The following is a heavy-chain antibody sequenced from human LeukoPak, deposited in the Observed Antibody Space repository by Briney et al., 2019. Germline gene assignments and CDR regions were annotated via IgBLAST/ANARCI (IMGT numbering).Heavy chain of an antibody. J-gene: IGHJ4*02. Sequence: PGGSLRLSCVASGFPFSSYCMTWVRQAPGKGLEWVANIKQDGSKKSYVDSVKGRFTISRDNAKNSLYLQMNSLRAEDTGIYYCTRVGYIDEGIDYWGQGTLVTVSS. CDR2: IKQDGSKK. CDR3: TRVGYIDEGIDY. V-gene: IGHV3-7*04. D-gene: IGHD5-24*01. CDR1: GFPFSSYC.